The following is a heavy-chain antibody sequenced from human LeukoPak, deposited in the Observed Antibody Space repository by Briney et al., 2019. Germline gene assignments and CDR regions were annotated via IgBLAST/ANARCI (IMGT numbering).Heavy chain of an antibody. CDR1: GFTVSSNY. V-gene: IGHV3-66*01. J-gene: IGHJ4*02. CDR3: ALQGYLVAFEY. CDR2: IYSGGST. Sequence: PGGSLRLSCAASGFTVSSNYMSWVRQAPGKGLEWVSVIYSGGSTYYADSVKGRFTISRDNSQNTLYLQMNSLRAEDTAVYYCALQGYLVAFEYWGRGTLVTVSS. D-gene: IGHD6-13*01.